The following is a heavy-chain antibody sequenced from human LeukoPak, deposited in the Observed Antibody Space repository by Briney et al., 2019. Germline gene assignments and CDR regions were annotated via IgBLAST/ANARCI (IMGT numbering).Heavy chain of an antibody. D-gene: IGHD1-26*01. CDR1: GYTFTGYY. CDR3: ASLSDSGSYFAVDY. Sequence: ASVKVSCKASGYTFTGYYMHWVRQAPGQGLEWMGRINPNSGGTNYAQKFQGRVTMTRDTSVSTAYMELSRLRSDDTAVYYCASLSDSGSYFAVDYWGQGTLVTVSS. J-gene: IGHJ4*02. V-gene: IGHV1-2*06. CDR2: INPNSGGT.